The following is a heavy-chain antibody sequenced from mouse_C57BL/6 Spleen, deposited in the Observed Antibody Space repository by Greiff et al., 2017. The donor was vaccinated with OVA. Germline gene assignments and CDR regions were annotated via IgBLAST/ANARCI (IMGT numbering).Heavy chain of an antibody. CDR3: ARSYSSWFAY. V-gene: IGHV14-2*01. CDR1: GYNIKDYY. J-gene: IGHJ3*01. Sequence: EVKLLESGAELVKPGASVKLSCTASGYNIKDYYMHWVKQRTEQGLEWIGRIDPEDGDTKYAPKFQGKATITADTSSNTAYLQLSSLTSEDAAVYYGARSYSSWFAYWGQGTLVTVSA. D-gene: IGHD2-10*01. CDR2: IDPEDGDT.